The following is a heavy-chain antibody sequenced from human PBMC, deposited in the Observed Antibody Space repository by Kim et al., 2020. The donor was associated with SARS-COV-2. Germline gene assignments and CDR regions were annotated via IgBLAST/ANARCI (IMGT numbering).Heavy chain of an antibody. CDR3: ARSSDPRAFDL. Sequence: TKNYADSVQGRFTVSRDNAKNSLYLQMNSLRAEDTALYYCARSSDPRAFDLWGQGTMVTVSS. CDR2: TK. V-gene: IGHV3-48*01. J-gene: IGHJ3*01.